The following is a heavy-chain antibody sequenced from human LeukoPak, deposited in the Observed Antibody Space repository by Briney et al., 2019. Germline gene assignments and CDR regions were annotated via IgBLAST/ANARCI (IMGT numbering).Heavy chain of an antibody. CDR3: ATSRGSWPDYFDY. CDR2: ISSSGSTI. V-gene: IGHV3-48*03. Sequence: GGSLRLSCAASGSTFSSYEMNWVRKAPGRGLEWVSYISSSGSTIYYADSVKGRFTISRDNAKNSLYLQMNSLRAEDTAVYYCATSRGSWPDYFDYWGQGTLVTVSS. J-gene: IGHJ4*02. D-gene: IGHD6-13*01. CDR1: GSTFSSYE.